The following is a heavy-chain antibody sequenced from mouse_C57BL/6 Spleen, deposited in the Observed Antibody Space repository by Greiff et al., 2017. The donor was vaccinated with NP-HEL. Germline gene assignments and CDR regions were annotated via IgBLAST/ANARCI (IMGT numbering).Heavy chain of an antibody. D-gene: IGHD1-1*01. CDR3: ARNYYGSSYNYAMDY. J-gene: IGHJ4*01. V-gene: IGHV1-42*01. Sequence: EVQLQQSGPELVKPGASVKISCKASGYSFTGYYMNWVKQSPEKSLEWIGEINPSTGGTTYNQKFTAKATLTVDKSSSTAYLQLKSLTSEDSAVYYCARNYYGSSYNYAMDYWGQGTSVTVSS. CDR1: GYSFTGYY. CDR2: INPSTGGT.